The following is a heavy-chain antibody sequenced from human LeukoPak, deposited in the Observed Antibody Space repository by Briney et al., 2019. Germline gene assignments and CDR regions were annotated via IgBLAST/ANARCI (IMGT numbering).Heavy chain of an antibody. D-gene: IGHD3-10*01. Sequence: SETLSLTCTVSGGSISSSSYYWGWIRQPPGKGLEWIGSIYYSGSTYYYPSLKSRVTISVDTSKNQFSLKLSSVTAADTAVHYCARHRGDYGSAALDYWGQGTLVTVSS. V-gene: IGHV4-39*01. CDR2: IYYSGST. CDR3: ARHRGDYGSAALDY. CDR1: GGSISSSSYY. J-gene: IGHJ4*02.